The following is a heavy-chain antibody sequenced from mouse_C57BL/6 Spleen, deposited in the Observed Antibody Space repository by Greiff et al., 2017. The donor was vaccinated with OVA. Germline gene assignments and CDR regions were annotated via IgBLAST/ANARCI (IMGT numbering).Heavy chain of an antibody. CDR3: AYYYYAMDY. CDR2: ISSGSSTI. J-gene: IGHJ4*01. Sequence: EVKLVESGGGLVKPGGSLKLSCAASGFTFSDYGMHWVRQAPEKGLEWVAYISSGSSTIYHADTVKGRFTISRDNAKNTLFLQMTSLRSEDTAMYYCAYYYYAMDYWGQGTSVTVSS. V-gene: IGHV5-17*01. D-gene: IGHD2-1*01. CDR1: GFTFSDYG.